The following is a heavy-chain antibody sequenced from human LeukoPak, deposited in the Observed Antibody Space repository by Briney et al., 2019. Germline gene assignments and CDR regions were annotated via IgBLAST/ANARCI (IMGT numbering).Heavy chain of an antibody. CDR2: IKQDGSEK. J-gene: IGHJ4*02. V-gene: IGHV3-7*01. D-gene: IGHD6-19*01. Sequence: GGSLRLSCAASGFTFSSYWMSWVRQAPGKGLEWVANIKQDGSEKYYVDSVKGRFTISRDNAKNSLYLQMNSLRAEDTAVYYCARDLRIAVAGTHYFDYWGQGTLVTVSS. CDR3: ARDLRIAVAGTHYFDY. CDR1: GFTFSSYW.